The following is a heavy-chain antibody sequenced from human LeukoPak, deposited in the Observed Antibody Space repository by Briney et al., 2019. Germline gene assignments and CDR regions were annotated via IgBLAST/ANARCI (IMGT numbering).Heavy chain of an antibody. D-gene: IGHD1-26*01. CDR2: IYYSGST. CDR3: AKGHGWEASYYYYYMDV. Sequence: SETLSLTCTVSGGSISSSRDYWAWLRQPPGKGLEWIANIYYSGSTYYSPSLKSRVTISVDTSKNQFSLKLSSVTAADTAVYYCAKGHGWEASYYYYYMDVWGKGTTVTVSS. CDR1: GGSISSSRDY. V-gene: IGHV4-39*01. J-gene: IGHJ6*03.